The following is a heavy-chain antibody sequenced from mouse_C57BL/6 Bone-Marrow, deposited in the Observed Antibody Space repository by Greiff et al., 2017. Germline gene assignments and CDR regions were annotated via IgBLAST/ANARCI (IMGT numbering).Heavy chain of an antibody. CDR3: ARDSSGWFAY. D-gene: IGHD3-2*02. Sequence: VKLVESGPGLVAPSQCLSITCTVSGFSLTSYAISWVRQPPGKGLEWLGVIWPGGGTNYNSALKSRLSISKDNSKSQVFLKMNSLQTYDTARYYCARDSSGWFAYWGQGTLVTVSA. CDR2: IWPGGGT. CDR1: GFSLTSYA. J-gene: IGHJ3*01. V-gene: IGHV2-9-1*01.